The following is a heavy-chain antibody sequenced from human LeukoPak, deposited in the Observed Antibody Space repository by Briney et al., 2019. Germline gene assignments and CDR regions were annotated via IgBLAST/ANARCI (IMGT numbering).Heavy chain of an antibody. V-gene: IGHV3-21*01. Sequence: GGSLRLSGAASGFTFSSYSMNWVRQAPGKGLEWVSSISSSSSYIYYADSVKGRFTISRDNAKNSLYLQMNSLRAEDTAVYYCAGYYYDSSGYPGNDAFDIWGQGTMVTVSS. CDR2: ISSSSSYI. J-gene: IGHJ3*02. CDR1: GFTFSSYS. CDR3: AGYYYDSSGYPGNDAFDI. D-gene: IGHD3-22*01.